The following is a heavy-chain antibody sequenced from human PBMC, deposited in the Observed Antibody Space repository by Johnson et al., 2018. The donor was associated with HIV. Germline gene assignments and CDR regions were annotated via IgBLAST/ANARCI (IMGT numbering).Heavy chain of an antibody. CDR1: GFAFSSFA. Sequence: QVQLVESGGGVVQPGRSLRLSCAASGFAFSSFAVHWVRHAPGKGLEWVAVISYDGSNKYYADSVKGRFTISRDNSKNTLYLQMNSLRAEDTAVYYCARGEEMATMLIWGQGTMVTVSS. J-gene: IGHJ3*02. CDR2: ISYDGSNK. D-gene: IGHD5-24*01. V-gene: IGHV3-30-3*01. CDR3: ARGEEMATMLI.